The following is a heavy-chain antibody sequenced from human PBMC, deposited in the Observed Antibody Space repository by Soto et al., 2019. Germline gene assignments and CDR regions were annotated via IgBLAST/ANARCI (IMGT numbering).Heavy chain of an antibody. CDR2: ISYDGSNK. J-gene: IGHJ4*02. Sequence: VGSLILSCSSSGFTFISDGIQGLLQAPVNGLEWVAVISYDGSNKYYADSLKRRFTISRDNSKNTLYLQMNSLRAEDKAVYYCAKDREKWLPINSFALWGQGPLVTVSS. CDR3: AKDREKWLPINSFAL. CDR1: GFTFISDG. V-gene: IGHV3-30*18. D-gene: IGHD5-12*01.